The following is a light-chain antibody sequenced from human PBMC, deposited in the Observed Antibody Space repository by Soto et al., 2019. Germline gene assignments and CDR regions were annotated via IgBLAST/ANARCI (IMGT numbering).Light chain of an antibody. CDR2: RNN. CDR1: GSNIGSNS. Sequence: QAVVTQPPSASGTPGQWVSLSCSGGGSNIGSNSVSWYQVLPGAAPKLVIYRNNQRPSGVPLRISGSKSGTSASLAISGLQSEDEADYYCAAWDDSVSGVVFGGGTKLTVL. V-gene: IGLV1-44*01. CDR3: AAWDDSVSGVV. J-gene: IGLJ3*02.